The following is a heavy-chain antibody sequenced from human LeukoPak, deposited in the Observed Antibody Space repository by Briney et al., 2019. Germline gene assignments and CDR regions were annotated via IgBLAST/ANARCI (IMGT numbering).Heavy chain of an antibody. J-gene: IGHJ4*02. CDR1: GFTFSNAW. CDR3: TTALGYSSGYYPYYFDY. D-gene: IGHD3-22*01. V-gene: IGHV3-15*01. CDR2: IKSKTDGGTT. Sequence: GGSLRLSCAASGFTFSNAWMSWVRQAPGKGLEWVGRIKSKTDGGTTDYAAPVKGRFTISRDDSKNTLYLQMNSLKTEDTAVYYCTTALGYSSGYYPYYFDYWGQGTLVTVSS.